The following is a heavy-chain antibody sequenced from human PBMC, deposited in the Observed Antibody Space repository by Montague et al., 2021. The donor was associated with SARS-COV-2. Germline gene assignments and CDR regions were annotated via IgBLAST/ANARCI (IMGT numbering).Heavy chain of an antibody. Sequence: SLRLSCAASGFTFSSYSMSWVRQAPGKGLEWVSSISSSSSYIYYADSVKGRFTISRDNAKNSLYLQMNSLRAEDTAVYYCARDLDYYGSGSYSDLYYYYGMDVWGQGTTVTVSS. D-gene: IGHD3-10*01. CDR3: ARDLDYYGSGSYSDLYYYYGMDV. CDR1: GFTFSSYS. CDR2: ISSSSSYI. V-gene: IGHV3-21*01. J-gene: IGHJ6*02.